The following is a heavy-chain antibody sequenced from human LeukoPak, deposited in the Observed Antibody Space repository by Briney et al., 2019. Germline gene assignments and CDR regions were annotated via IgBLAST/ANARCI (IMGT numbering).Heavy chain of an antibody. CDR3: AKGGRGIYFDWLLPDY. CDR1: GFSFPYG. D-gene: IGHD3-9*01. Sequence: GGSLRLSCEASGFSFPYGMSWVRQAPGKGLEWVSGITNSGEDTYYADSVKGRFTISRDNSKNTLYLQMNSLRAEDTAVYYCAKGGRGIYFDWLLPDYWGQGTLVTVSS. CDR2: ITNSGEDT. J-gene: IGHJ4*02. V-gene: IGHV3-23*01.